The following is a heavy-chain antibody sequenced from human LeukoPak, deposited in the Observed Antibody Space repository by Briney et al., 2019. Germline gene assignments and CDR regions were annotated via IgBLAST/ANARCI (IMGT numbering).Heavy chain of an antibody. D-gene: IGHD3-3*01. Sequence: ASVRVSCTASGYTFTSYDINWVRQAPGQGLEWMGWINPNGGNTGYAQKLQGRVTMTRNTSISTAYMELSSLRSEDTAVYYCARVPTIFGVVIIRHYYYYGMDVWGQGTTVTVSS. CDR1: GYTFTSYD. V-gene: IGHV1-8*01. CDR2: INPNGGNT. J-gene: IGHJ6*02. CDR3: ARVPTIFGVVIIRHYYYYGMDV.